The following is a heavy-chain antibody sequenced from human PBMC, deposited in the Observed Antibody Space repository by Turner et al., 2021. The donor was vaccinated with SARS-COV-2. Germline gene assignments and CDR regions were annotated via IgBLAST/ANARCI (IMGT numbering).Heavy chain of an antibody. J-gene: IGHJ5*02. CDR2: ISSSGSTI. CDR3: ARDRRLDCSGGSCPGFDP. V-gene: IGHV3-11*01. D-gene: IGHD2-15*01. Sequence: QVQLVESGGGVVQPGGSLRLSCAASRFTFSDYYMSWIRQAPGKGLEWVSYISSSGSTIYYADSVKGRFTISRDNAKNSLYLQMNSLRAEDTAVYYCARDRRLDCSGGSCPGFDPWGQGTLVTVSS. CDR1: RFTFSDYY.